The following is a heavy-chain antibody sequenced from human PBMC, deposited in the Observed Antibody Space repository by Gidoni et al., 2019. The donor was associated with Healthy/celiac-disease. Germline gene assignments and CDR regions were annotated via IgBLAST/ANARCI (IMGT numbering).Heavy chain of an antibody. CDR3: ARDVSRWLVGNWFDP. J-gene: IGHJ5*02. Sequence: EVQLVESGGGLVQPGGSLRLSCAASGFTFISYWMSWVRQAPGKGLEWVANIKQDGSEKYYVDSVKGRFTISRDNAKNSLYLQMNSLRAEDTAVYYCARDVSRWLVGNWFDPWGQGTLVTVSS. D-gene: IGHD5-12*01. CDR2: IKQDGSEK. V-gene: IGHV3-7*01. CDR1: GFTFISYW.